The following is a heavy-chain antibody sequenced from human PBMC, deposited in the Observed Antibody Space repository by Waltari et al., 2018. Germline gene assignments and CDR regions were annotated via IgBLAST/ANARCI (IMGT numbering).Heavy chain of an antibody. CDR1: GFTFDDYA. CDR3: AKDIRRLPTWNWFDP. J-gene: IGHJ5*02. V-gene: IGHV3-9*01. Sequence: EVQLVESGGGLVQPGRSLRLSCAASGFTFDDYAMHWVRQAPGKGLEWVSGISWNSGSIGYADSVKGRFTISRDNAKNSLYLQMNSLRAEDTALYYCAKDIRRLPTWNWFDPWGQGTLVTVSS. CDR2: ISWNSGSI. D-gene: IGHD6-25*01.